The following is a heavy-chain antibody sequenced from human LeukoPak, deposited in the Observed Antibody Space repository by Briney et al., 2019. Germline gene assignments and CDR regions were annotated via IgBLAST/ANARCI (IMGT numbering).Heavy chain of an antibody. CDR1: GFTFSSYE. CDR2: ISSSGSTI. J-gene: IGHJ4*02. Sequence: PGASLRLYCAAYGFTFSSYEMNWVGQAPGKGLEWVSYISSSGSTIYYADSVKGRFTISRDNAKNSLYLQMNSLGAEDTAVYYCAREADLDSWGQGTLVTVSS. D-gene: IGHD6-13*01. V-gene: IGHV3-48*03. CDR3: AREADLDS.